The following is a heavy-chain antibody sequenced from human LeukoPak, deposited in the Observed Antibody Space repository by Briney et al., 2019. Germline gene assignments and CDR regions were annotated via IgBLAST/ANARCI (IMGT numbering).Heavy chain of an antibody. CDR2: IYSGGRT. Sequence: PGGSLRLSCAASGFTVSSSYMSWVRQAPGKGLEWVSVIYSGGRTYYADSVKGRFTISRDNSKNTLYLQMNSLRAEDTAVYHCARERGDRDAFDIWGQGTMVTVSS. D-gene: IGHD2-21*01. V-gene: IGHV3-53*01. CDR3: ARERGDRDAFDI. CDR1: GFTVSSSY. J-gene: IGHJ3*02.